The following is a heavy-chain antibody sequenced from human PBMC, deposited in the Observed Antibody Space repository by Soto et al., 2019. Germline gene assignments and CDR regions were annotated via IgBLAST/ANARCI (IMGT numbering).Heavy chain of an antibody. CDR1: GGTFSIYA. D-gene: IGHD2-2*01. V-gene: IGHV1-69*13. Sequence: SLKVSCKASGGTFSIYAISWVRQAPGQGLEWMGGIIPISGTANYAQKFQGRVTITADESTSTAYMELSSLRSEDTAVYYCARSQGSSTSLEIYYYYYYGMDVWGQGTTVTVSS. CDR2: IIPISGTA. J-gene: IGHJ6*02. CDR3: ARSQGSSTSLEIYYYYYYGMDV.